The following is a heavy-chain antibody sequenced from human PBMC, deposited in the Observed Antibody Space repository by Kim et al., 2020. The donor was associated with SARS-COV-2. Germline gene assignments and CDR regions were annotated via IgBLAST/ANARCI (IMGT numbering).Heavy chain of an antibody. CDR3: AKFRSSGWSHPLDY. Sequence: GGSLRLSCAASGFTFSSHAMSWVRQAPGKGLEWVSAISGSGGTPYYADSVKGRFTISRDNSKNTLYLQMNSLRVEDTALYYCAKFRSSGWSHPLDYWGQGTLVIVSS. J-gene: IGHJ4*02. CDR1: GFTFSSHA. V-gene: IGHV3-23*01. CDR2: ISGSGGTP. D-gene: IGHD6-19*01.